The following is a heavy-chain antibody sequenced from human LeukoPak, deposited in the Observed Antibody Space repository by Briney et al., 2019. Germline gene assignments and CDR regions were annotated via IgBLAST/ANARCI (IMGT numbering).Heavy chain of an antibody. J-gene: IGHJ6*03. CDR1: GYTFTSYG. CDR3: ARAGAVLLWFGESYSYYYYYMDV. Sequence: ASVKVSCKASGYTFTSYGISWVRQAPGQGLEWMGWISAYNGNTNYAQKLQGRVTMTTDTSRSTAYMELRSLRSDDTAVYYCARAGAVLLWFGESYSYYYYYMDVWGKGTTVTVSS. D-gene: IGHD3-10*01. CDR2: ISAYNGNT. V-gene: IGHV1-18*01.